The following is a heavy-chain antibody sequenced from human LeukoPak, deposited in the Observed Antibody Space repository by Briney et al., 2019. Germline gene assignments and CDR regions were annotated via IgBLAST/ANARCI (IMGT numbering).Heavy chain of an antibody. Sequence: AGGSLRLSCAASGFTFSSYAMSWVRQAPGKGLEWVSAISSSGGSTYYADSVKGRFTISRDNSKNTLYLQMNSLRAEDTAVYYCALLWFGELLPDYWGQGTLVTVSS. CDR1: GFTFSSYA. CDR3: ALLWFGELLPDY. CDR2: ISSSGGST. D-gene: IGHD3-10*01. J-gene: IGHJ4*02. V-gene: IGHV3-23*01.